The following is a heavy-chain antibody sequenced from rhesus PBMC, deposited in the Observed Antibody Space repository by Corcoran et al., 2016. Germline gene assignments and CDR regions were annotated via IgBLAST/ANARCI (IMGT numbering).Heavy chain of an antibody. CDR2: INSGGGST. J-gene: IGHJ4*01. CDR3: ASGAAAGRRFDY. D-gene: IGHD6-25*01. Sequence: EVQLVESGGGLAKPGGSLRLSCAASGFTFSSYWMNWVRQAPGKGLEWVSAINSGGGSTYYADSVKGRFTISRDNSKNTLSLQMNSLRAEDTAVYYCASGAAAGRRFDYWGQGVLVTVSS. CDR1: GFTFSSYW. V-gene: IGHV3S25*01.